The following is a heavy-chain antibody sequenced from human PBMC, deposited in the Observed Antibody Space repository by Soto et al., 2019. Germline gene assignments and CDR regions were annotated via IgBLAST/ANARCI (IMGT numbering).Heavy chain of an antibody. Sequence: ASVKVSCXASGYTFTSYAMHWVRQAPGQRLEWMGWINAGNGNTKYSQKFQGRVTITRDTSASTAYMELSSLRSEDTAVYYCATNYDFWSGPNYYYYYGMDVWGQGTTVTVSS. CDR3: ATNYDFWSGPNYYYYYGMDV. D-gene: IGHD3-3*01. CDR1: GYTFTSYA. V-gene: IGHV1-3*01. CDR2: INAGNGNT. J-gene: IGHJ6*02.